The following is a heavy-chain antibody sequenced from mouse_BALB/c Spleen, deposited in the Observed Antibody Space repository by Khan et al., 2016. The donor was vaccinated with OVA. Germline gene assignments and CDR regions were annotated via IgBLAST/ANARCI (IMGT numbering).Heavy chain of an antibody. CDR2: IRKKASGYTT. Sequence: EVELVESGGGLVEPGGSLRLSCATSGFTFSDYYMSWVRQPPGKALEWLGFIRKKASGYTTEYSASVKGRFTISRANSQSILYIQMNSLRAEDSATYYCARVDYGYGFAYWGQGTLVTVSA. D-gene: IGHD1-2*01. CDR1: GFTFSDYY. CDR3: ARVDYGYGFAY. V-gene: IGHV7-3*02. J-gene: IGHJ3*01.